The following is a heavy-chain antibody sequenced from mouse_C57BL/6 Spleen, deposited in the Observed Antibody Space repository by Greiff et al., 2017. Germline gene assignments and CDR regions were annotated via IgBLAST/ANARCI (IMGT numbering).Heavy chain of an antibody. CDR3: ARGKLYCSSYVGDYFDY. J-gene: IGHJ2*01. CDR1: GYAFSSYW. CDR2: IYPGDGDT. Sequence: VQLVESGAELVKPGASVKISCKASGYAFSSYWMNWVKQRPGKGLEWIGQIYPGDGDTNYNGKFKGKATLTADKSSSTAYMQRSSLTSEDSAVYCCARGKLYCSSYVGDYFDYWGQGTTLTVSS. D-gene: IGHD1-1*01. V-gene: IGHV1-80*01.